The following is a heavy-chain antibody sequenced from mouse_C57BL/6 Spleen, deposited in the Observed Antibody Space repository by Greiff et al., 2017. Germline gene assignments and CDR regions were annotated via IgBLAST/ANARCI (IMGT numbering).Heavy chain of an antibody. D-gene: IGHD3-1*01. V-gene: IGHV1-76*01. J-gene: IGHJ3*01. CDR3: ARSGANTGFAY. CDR2: IYPGSGNT. Sequence: QVQLQQSGAELVRPGASVKLSCKASGYTFTDYYINWVKQRPGQGLEWIARIYPGSGNTYYNEKFKGKATLTAEKSSSTAYMQRSSLTSEDSAVYFCARSGANTGFAYWGQGTLVTVSA. CDR1: GYTFTDYY.